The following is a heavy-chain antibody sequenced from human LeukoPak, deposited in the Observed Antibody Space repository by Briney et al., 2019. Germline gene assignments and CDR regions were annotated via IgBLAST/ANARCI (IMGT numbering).Heavy chain of an antibody. CDR1: GFTFSNFA. J-gene: IGHJ4*02. D-gene: IGHD3-10*01. V-gene: IGHV3-21*01. CDR3: ARIGAGSSRDY. Sequence: PGGTLRLSCAASGFTFSNFAMTWVRQAPGKGLEWVSSIVGSSSTYYADSLKGRFTISRDNAKNSLYLPMNSLRAEDTAVYYCARIGAGSSRDYWGQGTLVTVSS. CDR2: IVGSSST.